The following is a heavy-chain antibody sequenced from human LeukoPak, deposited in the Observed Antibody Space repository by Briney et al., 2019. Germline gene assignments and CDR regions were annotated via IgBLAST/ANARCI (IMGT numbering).Heavy chain of an antibody. Sequence: GGSLRLSCAASGFTFSSYAMHWVRQAPGEGLEYVSAISSNGGSTYYANSVKGRFTISRDNSKNTLYLQMGSLRAEDMAVYYCARDGTTMVRGVIIPSWFDPWGQGTLVTVSS. V-gene: IGHV3-64*01. CDR2: ISSNGGST. D-gene: IGHD3-10*01. CDR1: GFTFSSYA. CDR3: ARDGTTMVRGVIIPSWFDP. J-gene: IGHJ5*02.